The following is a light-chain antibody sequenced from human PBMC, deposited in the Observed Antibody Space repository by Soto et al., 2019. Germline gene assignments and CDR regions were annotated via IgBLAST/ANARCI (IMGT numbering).Light chain of an antibody. CDR2: EVN. Sequence: QSALTQPASVSGSPGQSLTISCTGTSSDVGGYKFVSWYQHHPGKAPKLMIYEVNNRPSGVSDRFSGSKSGNTASLTISGLQPEDEADYYCLSYTSANTRVFGGGTKLTVL. CDR1: SSDVGGYKF. V-gene: IGLV2-14*01. CDR3: LSYTSANTRV. J-gene: IGLJ3*02.